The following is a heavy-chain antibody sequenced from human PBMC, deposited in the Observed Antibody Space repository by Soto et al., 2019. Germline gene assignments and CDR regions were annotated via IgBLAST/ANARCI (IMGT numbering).Heavy chain of an antibody. Sequence: SETLSLTCAVYGGSFSGHYWSWIRQPPGKGLEWIGEINHSGSTYYNPSLKSRVTISVDTSKNQFSLKLSSVTAADTAVYYCARNPPIVVVVAATPAWFDPWGQGTLVTVSS. D-gene: IGHD2-15*01. CDR1: GGSFSGHY. CDR3: ARNPPIVVVVAATPAWFDP. J-gene: IGHJ5*02. V-gene: IGHV4-34*01. CDR2: INHSGST.